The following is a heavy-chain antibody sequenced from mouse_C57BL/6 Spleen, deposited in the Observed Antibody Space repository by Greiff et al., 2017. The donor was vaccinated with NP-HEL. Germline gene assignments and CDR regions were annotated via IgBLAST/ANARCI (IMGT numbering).Heavy chain of an antibody. CDR2: ISSGSSTI. CDR3: ARPQLRLRGAMDY. Sequence: EVKLVESGGGLVKPGGSLKLSCAASGFTFSDYGMHWVRQAPEKGLEWVAYISSGSSTIYYADTVKGRFTISRDNAKNTLFLQMTSLRSEDTAMYYCARPQLRLRGAMDYWGQGTSVTVSS. D-gene: IGHD3-2*02. V-gene: IGHV5-17*01. J-gene: IGHJ4*01. CDR1: GFTFSDYG.